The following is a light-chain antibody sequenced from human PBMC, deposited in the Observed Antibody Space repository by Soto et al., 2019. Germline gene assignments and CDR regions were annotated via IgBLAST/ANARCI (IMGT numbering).Light chain of an antibody. CDR1: QSVLYSSNNKNY. V-gene: IGKV4-1*01. Sequence: DFLMTQSPDSLAVSLGERATINCKSSQSVLYSSNNKNYLAWYQQKPGQPPKLLIYWASTRESGVPDRFSGSGSGTDFTLTISSLQAEDVAVYYCQQYYSTPWTFGQRTKVDIK. CDR3: QQYYSTPWT. J-gene: IGKJ1*01. CDR2: WAS.